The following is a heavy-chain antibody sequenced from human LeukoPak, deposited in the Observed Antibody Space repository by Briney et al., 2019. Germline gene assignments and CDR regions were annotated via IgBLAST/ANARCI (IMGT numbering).Heavy chain of an antibody. CDR2: INPNSGDT. J-gene: IGHJ4*02. Sequence: ASVTLSCTTSGYTFTGYYLHWVRQAPGQGLEWMGWINPNSGDTNYAQKFQGRVTMTRDTSISTAYMELSSLRSDDTAVYYCTRDNNVVVAASDYWGQGTLVTVSS. D-gene: IGHD2-15*01. CDR1: GYTFTGYY. CDR3: TRDNNVVVAASDY. V-gene: IGHV1-2*02.